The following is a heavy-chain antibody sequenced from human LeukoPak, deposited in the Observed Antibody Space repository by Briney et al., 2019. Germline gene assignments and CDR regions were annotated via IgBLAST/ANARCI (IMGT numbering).Heavy chain of an antibody. Sequence: GGSLRLPCAASGFTFSTHWMIWVRQAPGKGLEWVANVNQDGSEKQYVDSVKGRFTISRDNAKNSLYLQMNSLRAEDTAVYYCASGTGWIFDYWGQGTLVTVSS. CDR3: ASGTGWIFDY. CDR2: VNQDGSEK. CDR1: GFTFSTHW. D-gene: IGHD6-19*01. V-gene: IGHV3-7*01. J-gene: IGHJ4*02.